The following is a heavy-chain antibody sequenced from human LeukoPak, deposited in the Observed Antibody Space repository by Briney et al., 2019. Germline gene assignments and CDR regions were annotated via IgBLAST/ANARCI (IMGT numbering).Heavy chain of an antibody. J-gene: IGHJ4*02. V-gene: IGHV1-2*02. CDR3: ARGAMATTPFFDY. CDR1: GYTFTGYY. D-gene: IGHD5-24*01. Sequence: ASVKVSYKASGYTFTGYYMHWVRQAPGQGLEWMGWINPNSGGTNYAQKFQGRVTMTRDTSISTAYMELSRLRSDDTAVYYCARGAMATTPFFDYWGQGTLVTVSS. CDR2: INPNSGGT.